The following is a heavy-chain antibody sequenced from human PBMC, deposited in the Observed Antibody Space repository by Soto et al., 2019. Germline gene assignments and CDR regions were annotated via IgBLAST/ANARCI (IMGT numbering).Heavy chain of an antibody. Sequence: PGESLKISCQGSGYSFTSYWIGWVRQRPGKGLEWMGRINPRDSYTTYSPSFQGHVTISTDKSFSTAYLQWSGLKASDTAMYYCARLGYCTGTSCYTFDSWGQGTLVTVSS. V-gene: IGHV5-10-1*01. CDR2: INPRDSYT. D-gene: IGHD2-2*02. CDR1: GYSFTSYW. CDR3: ARLGYCTGTSCYTFDS. J-gene: IGHJ4*02.